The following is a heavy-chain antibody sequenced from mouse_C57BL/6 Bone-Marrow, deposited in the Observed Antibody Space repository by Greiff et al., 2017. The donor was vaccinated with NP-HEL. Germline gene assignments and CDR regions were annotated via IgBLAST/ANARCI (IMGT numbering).Heavy chain of an antibody. CDR1: GFTFSDFY. J-gene: IGHJ1*03. V-gene: IGHV7-1*01. D-gene: IGHD1-1*01. CDR3: ARDATVVAPYWYFDV. Sequence: EVKLMESGGGLVQSGRSLRLSCATSGFTFSDFYMEWVRQAPGKGLEWIAASRNKANDYTTEYSASVKGRFIVSRDTSQSILYLQMNALRAEDTAIYYCARDATVVAPYWYFDVWGTGTTVTVSS. CDR2: SRNKANDYTT.